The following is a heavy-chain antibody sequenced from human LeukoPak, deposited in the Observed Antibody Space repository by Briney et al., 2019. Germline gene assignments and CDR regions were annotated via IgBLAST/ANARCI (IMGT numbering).Heavy chain of an antibody. Sequence: GGSLRLSCAASGFTFDDYGMSWVRQAPGKGLEWVSYISSSGSTIYYADSVKGRFTISRDNAKTSLYLQMNSLRAEDTAVYYCANEFRKGDVWGQGTMVTVSS. CDR2: ISSSGSTI. V-gene: IGHV3-11*01. J-gene: IGHJ3*01. CDR1: GFTFDDYG. D-gene: IGHD3-10*01. CDR3: ANEFRKGDV.